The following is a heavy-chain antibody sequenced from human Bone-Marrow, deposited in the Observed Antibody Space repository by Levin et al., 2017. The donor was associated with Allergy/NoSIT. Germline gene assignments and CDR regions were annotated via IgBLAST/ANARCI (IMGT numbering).Heavy chain of an antibody. V-gene: IGHV3-21*01. CDR1: GFTFSRSS. J-gene: IGHJ4*02. D-gene: IGHD3-10*01. CDR2: ISTSSTYI. Sequence: GGSLRLSCAASGFTFSRSSMNWVRQAPGKGLEWVSSISTSSTYIYYADSVKGRFIVSRDNAKNSLYLQMNGLTAEDTAVYYCARGLVRDTRPFDYWGQGTLVTVSS. CDR3: ARGLVRDTRPFDY.